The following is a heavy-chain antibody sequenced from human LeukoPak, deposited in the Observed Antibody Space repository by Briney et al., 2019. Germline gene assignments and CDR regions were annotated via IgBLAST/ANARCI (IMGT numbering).Heavy chain of an antibody. CDR1: GFTFSSYA. J-gene: IGHJ4*02. CDR3: ARGHAGYYYDSSGYFDY. V-gene: IGHV3-30*04. Sequence: PGGSLRLSCAASGFTFSSYAMHWVRQAPGKGLEWVAVISYDGSNKYYADSVKGRFTISRDNSKNTLYLQMNSLRAEDTAVYYCARGHAGYYYDSSGYFDYWGQGTLVTVSS. D-gene: IGHD3-22*01. CDR2: ISYDGSNK.